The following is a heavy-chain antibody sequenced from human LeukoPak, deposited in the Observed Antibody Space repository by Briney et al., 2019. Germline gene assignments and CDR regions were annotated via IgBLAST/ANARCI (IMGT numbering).Heavy chain of an antibody. CDR1: GGSISSYY. J-gene: IGHJ3*02. Sequence: PSETLSLTCTVSGGSISSYYWSWIRQPPGKGLEWIGYIYYSGSTDYNPSLKSRVTISVDTSKNQFSLKLSSVTAADTAVYYCARMGTSHRFGTAFDIWGQGTMVTVSS. CDR2: IYYSGST. CDR3: ARMGTSHRFGTAFDI. D-gene: IGHD1-14*01. V-gene: IGHV4-59*01.